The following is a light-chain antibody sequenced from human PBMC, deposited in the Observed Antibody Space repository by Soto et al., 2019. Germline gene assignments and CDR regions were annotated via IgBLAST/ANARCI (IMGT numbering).Light chain of an antibody. J-gene: IGKJ4*01. CDR3: QQYCSSPT. Sequence: IGMPQSQAALSGFLGPRPSLSCRARQIVSSDLAWYHQKPGQAPRLLIYGASTRATGIPARFSGSGSGTDFTLTISRLEPEDFTVYYCQQYCSSPTFGRGTKVDIK. CDR1: QIVSSD. CDR2: GAS. V-gene: IGKV3-15*01.